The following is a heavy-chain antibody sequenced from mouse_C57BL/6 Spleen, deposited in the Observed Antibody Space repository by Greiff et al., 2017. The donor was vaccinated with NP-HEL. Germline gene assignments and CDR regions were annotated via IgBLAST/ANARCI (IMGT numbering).Heavy chain of an antibody. Sequence: EVQLQQSGPELVKPGASVKISCKASGYTFTDYYMNWVKQSHGKSLEWIGDINPNNGGTSYNQKFKGKATLTVDKSSSTAYMELRSLTSEDSAVYYCARWVLGRRYFDYWGQGTTLTVSS. V-gene: IGHV1-26*01. CDR2: INPNNGGT. CDR1: GYTFTDYY. D-gene: IGHD4-1*01. J-gene: IGHJ2*01. CDR3: ARWVLGRRYFDY.